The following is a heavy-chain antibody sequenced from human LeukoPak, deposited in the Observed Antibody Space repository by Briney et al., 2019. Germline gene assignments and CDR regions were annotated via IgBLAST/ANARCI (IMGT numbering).Heavy chain of an antibody. CDR2: IYYTGST. Sequence: SETLSLTCAVYGGSFSGYYWNWIRQPPGKGLEWIGYIYYTGSTNYNPSLKSRVTMSVDTSKNQFSLNLKSVTPEDTAVYYCARNLIPEQLVLNFWGQGTLVTVSS. D-gene: IGHD6-13*01. V-gene: IGHV4-59*01. CDR3: ARNLIPEQLVLNF. CDR1: GGSFSGYY. J-gene: IGHJ4*02.